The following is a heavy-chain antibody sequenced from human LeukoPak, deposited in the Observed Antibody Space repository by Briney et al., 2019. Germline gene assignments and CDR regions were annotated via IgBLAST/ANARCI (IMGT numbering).Heavy chain of an antibody. Sequence: ASVKVSCKASGYTFTGHYMHWVRQAPGQGLEWMGWINPNSGGTNYAQKFQGRVTMTRDTSISTAYMELSRLRSDDTAVYYCARGDDSSDPDFDYWGQGTLVTVSS. V-gene: IGHV1-2*02. D-gene: IGHD3-22*01. CDR3: ARGDDSSDPDFDY. CDR2: INPNSGGT. J-gene: IGHJ4*02. CDR1: GYTFTGHY.